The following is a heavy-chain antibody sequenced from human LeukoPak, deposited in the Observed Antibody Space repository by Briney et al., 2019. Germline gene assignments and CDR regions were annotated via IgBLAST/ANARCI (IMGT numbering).Heavy chain of an antibody. D-gene: IGHD3-22*01. CDR1: GFTFSSSW. V-gene: IGHV3-74*01. CDR2: LNSDGSYT. J-gene: IGHJ4*02. Sequence: GGSLRLSCAAPGFTFSSSWMHWVRQAPGKGLVWVSRLNSDGSYTNYADSVKGRFTISRDNAKNTLYLQMNSLRAEDTAVYYCATGNSGYMGYWGQGTLVTVSS. CDR3: ATGNSGYMGY.